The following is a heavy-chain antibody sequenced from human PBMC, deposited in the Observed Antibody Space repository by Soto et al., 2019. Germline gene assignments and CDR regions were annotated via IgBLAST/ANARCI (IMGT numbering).Heavy chain of an antibody. Sequence: QVQLVESGGGVVQPGRSLRLSCAASGFTFSSYGMHWVRQAPGKGLEWVAVIWYDGSNKYYADSVKGRFTISRDNSKNTLYLQMNSLRAEDTAVYYCARGTGIAAAGYGMDVWGQGTTVTVSS. J-gene: IGHJ6*02. D-gene: IGHD6-13*01. CDR1: GFTFSSYG. V-gene: IGHV3-33*01. CDR3: ARGTGIAAAGYGMDV. CDR2: IWYDGSNK.